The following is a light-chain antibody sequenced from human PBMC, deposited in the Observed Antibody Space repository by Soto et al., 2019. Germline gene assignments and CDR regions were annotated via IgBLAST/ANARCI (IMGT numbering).Light chain of an antibody. CDR1: QSVSSSY. Sequence: EIVLTQSPGTLSLSPGERATLSCRASQSVSSSYLAWYQQKPGQAPRLLIYGASSRATGIPDRFSGSGSGTDFTLTISRLEPEDFAVYYCQHFSSLPMYTFGQGTKLDIK. CDR2: GAS. J-gene: IGKJ2*01. V-gene: IGKV3-20*01. CDR3: QHFSSLPMYT.